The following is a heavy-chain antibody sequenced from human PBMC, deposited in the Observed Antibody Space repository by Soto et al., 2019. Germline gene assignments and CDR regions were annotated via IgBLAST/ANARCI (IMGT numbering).Heavy chain of an antibody. J-gene: IGHJ4*02. D-gene: IGHD2-21*02. CDR2: IYYSGST. CDR1: GGSISSGDYY. Sequence: PSETLSLTCTVSGGSISSGDYYWSWIRQPPGKGLEWIGYIYYSGSTYYNPSLKSRVTISVDTSKNQFSLKLSSVTAADTAVYYCAREVVVVTRNYFDYWGQGTLVTVS. CDR3: AREVVVVTRNYFDY. V-gene: IGHV4-30-4*01.